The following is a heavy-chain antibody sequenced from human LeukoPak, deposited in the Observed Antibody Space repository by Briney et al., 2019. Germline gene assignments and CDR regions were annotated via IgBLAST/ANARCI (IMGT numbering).Heavy chain of an antibody. D-gene: IGHD3-10*01. CDR3: AQGVRGVIGLGAFDI. CDR2: LSGSGGST. V-gene: IGHV3-23*01. CDR1: GFTFSSYA. Sequence: PGGSLRLSCAASGFTFSSYAMSWARQAPGKGLEWVSALSGSGGSTYYADSVKGRFTISRDNSKNTLYLQMNSLRAEDTAVYYCAQGVRGVIGLGAFDIWGQGTMVTVSS. J-gene: IGHJ3*02.